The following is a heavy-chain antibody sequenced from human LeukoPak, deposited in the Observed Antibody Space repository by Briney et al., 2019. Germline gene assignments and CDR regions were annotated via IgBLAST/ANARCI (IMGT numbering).Heavy chain of an antibody. D-gene: IGHD3/OR15-3a*01. CDR1: GFTFDDYA. V-gene: IGHV3-9*01. CDR2: ISWNSGSI. J-gene: IGHJ6*02. CDR3: AKDGLNYYGMDV. Sequence: PGGSLRLSCAASGFTFDDYAMPWVRQAPGKGLEWVSGISWNSGSIGYADSVKGRFTISRDNAKNSLYLQMNSLRAEDTALYYCAKDGLNYYGMDVWGQGTTVTVSS.